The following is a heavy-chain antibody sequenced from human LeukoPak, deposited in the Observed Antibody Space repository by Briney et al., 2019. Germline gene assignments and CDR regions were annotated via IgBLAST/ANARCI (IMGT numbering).Heavy chain of an antibody. J-gene: IGHJ4*02. CDR2: IIPTTGLA. V-gene: IGHV1-69*04. Sequence: SVKVSCKASGGTFTNLAISWVRQAPGQGLEWMGRIIPTTGLASYAQKFQGRVTITADKSTSTAYMELGSLRSEDTAVYYCARAPPRLDGYILYYWGQGTLVTVSS. CDR3: ARAPPRLDGYILYY. D-gene: IGHD5-24*01. CDR1: GGTFTNLA.